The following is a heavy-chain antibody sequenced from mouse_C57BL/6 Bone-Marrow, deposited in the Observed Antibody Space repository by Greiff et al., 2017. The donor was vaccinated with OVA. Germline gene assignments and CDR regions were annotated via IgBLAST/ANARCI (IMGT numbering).Heavy chain of an antibody. CDR1: GYTFTSYW. D-gene: IGHD3-2*02. CDR3: AVPDSSGTRGTLYFDY. CDR2: INPSSGYT. J-gene: IGHJ2*01. Sequence: VQLQQSGAELAKPGASVKLSCKASGYTFTSYWMHWVKQRPGQGLEWIGYINPSSGYTKYNQKFKDKATLTADKSTSTADMQRSSLTYEDSAVYYCAVPDSSGTRGTLYFDYWGQGTTLTVSS. V-gene: IGHV1-7*01.